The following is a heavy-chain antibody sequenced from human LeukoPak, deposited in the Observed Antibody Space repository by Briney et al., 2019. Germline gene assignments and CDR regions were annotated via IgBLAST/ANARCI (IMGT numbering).Heavy chain of an antibody. J-gene: IGHJ4*02. Sequence: TGGSLRLSCAAPGFTFRIYAMSWVREAPGRGLEWVSAISGSGGSTYYADSVKGRFTISRDNSKNTLYLQMNSLRAEDTAVYYCARDLDSGSYYAFDYWGQGSLVTVSS. CDR3: ARDLDSGSYYAFDY. V-gene: IGHV3-23*01. CDR2: ISGSGGST. CDR1: GFTFRIYA. D-gene: IGHD1-26*01.